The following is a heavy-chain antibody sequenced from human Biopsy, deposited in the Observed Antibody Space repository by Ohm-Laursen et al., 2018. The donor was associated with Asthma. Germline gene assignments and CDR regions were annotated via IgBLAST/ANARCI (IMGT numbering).Heavy chain of an antibody. V-gene: IGHV4-39*02. Sequence: GTLSLTCIVSGDAMSTSGSYWAWIRQSPGKGLEWIGSIYYSGRTYYNPSLESRVTISADTSKNHFSLKVTSVTAADTAVYYCARAVSSSSYWCFDLWGRGDLVTVSS. D-gene: IGHD6-6*01. CDR1: GDAMSTSGSY. CDR2: IYYSGRT. J-gene: IGHJ2*01. CDR3: ARAVSSSSYWCFDL.